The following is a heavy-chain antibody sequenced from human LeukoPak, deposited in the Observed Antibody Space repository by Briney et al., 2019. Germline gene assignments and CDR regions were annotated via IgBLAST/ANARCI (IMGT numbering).Heavy chain of an antibody. J-gene: IGHJ4*02. Sequence: PSETLSLTCTVSGGSISSYYWSWIRQPPGKGLEWIGYIYYSGSTNYNPSLKSRVTISVDTSKNQFSLNLSSVTAADTAVYYCARATRYYPILTGYSDTFFLDYWGQGALVTVSS. D-gene: IGHD3-9*01. CDR1: GGSISSYY. V-gene: IGHV4-59*12. CDR2: IYYSGST. CDR3: ARATRYYPILTGYSDTFFLDY.